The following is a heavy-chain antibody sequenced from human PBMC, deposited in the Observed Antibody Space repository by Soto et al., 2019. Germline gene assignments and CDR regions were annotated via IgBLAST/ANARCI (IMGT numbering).Heavy chain of an antibody. CDR3: ARDRNIVVGPAAHYYNYYSMDV. J-gene: IGHJ6*03. CDR2: INAGNGNT. V-gene: IGHV1-3*01. Sequence: ASVKVSCKASGYTFTSYAMHWVRQAPGQRLEWMGWINAGNGNTKYSQKFQGRVTITRDTSASTAYMELSSLRSEDTAVYYCARDRNIVVGPAAHYYNYYSMDVWGKGTTDTVSS. CDR1: GYTFTSYA. D-gene: IGHD2-2*01.